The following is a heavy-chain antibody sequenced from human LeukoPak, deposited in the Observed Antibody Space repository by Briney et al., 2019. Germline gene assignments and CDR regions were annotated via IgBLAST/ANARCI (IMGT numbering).Heavy chain of an antibody. V-gene: IGHV3-7*01. D-gene: IGHD4-17*01. CDR2: MRRDGNEI. J-gene: IGHJ6*02. Sequence: GGSLRLSCSASGFTFSTYWMSWVRQAPGKGLEWVANMRRDGNEIYYLDSVRGRFTISRDNAKNSLYLQMNSLRAEDTAVYYCARDAGLTTVTTAYYYYAMDVWGQGTTVTVSS. CDR3: ARDAGLTTVTTAYYYYAMDV. CDR1: GFTFSTYW.